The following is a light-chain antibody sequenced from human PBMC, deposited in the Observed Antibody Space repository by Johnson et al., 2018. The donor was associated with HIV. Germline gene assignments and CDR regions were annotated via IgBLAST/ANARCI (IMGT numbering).Light chain of an antibody. V-gene: IGLV1-51*01. CDR1: SSNIGNNY. Sequence: QSVLSQPPSVSAAPGQKVTISCSGSSSNIGNNYVSWYQQLPGTAPKLLIYDNNKRPSGIPDRFSGSKSGTSATLDITGLQSWDEADYYCGTWDSSLSAYVFGNGTKVTVL. J-gene: IGLJ1*01. CDR3: GTWDSSLSAYV. CDR2: DNN.